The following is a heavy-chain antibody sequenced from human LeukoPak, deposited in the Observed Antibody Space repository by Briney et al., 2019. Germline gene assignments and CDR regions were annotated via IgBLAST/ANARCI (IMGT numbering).Heavy chain of an antibody. D-gene: IGHD3-22*01. V-gene: IGHV1-46*01. CDR3: ARGPPGRVYDSSKRGLFDH. J-gene: IGHJ5*02. CDR1: GYTFTIYN. Sequence: ASVSLSFNASGYTFTIYNMHWVRHPPGPGHERMSIINTSGGSTTYSQKFHGRVTMTRHTSTSTVFMELSSLRSEDTAVYYCARGPPGRVYDSSKRGLFDHWGQGTLVTVSS. CDR2: INTSGGST.